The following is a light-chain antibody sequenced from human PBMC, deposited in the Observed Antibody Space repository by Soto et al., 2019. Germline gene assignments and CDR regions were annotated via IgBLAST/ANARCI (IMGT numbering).Light chain of an antibody. Sequence: QSVLTHHRSLSGSPGQSVTISCTGTSSDVGGYNYVSWYQQHPGKAPKLMIYDVSKRPSGVPDRFSGSKSGNTASLTISGLQAEDEADYYCCSYAGSYTFYVFGTGTKVTVL. J-gene: IGLJ1*01. CDR3: CSYAGSYTFYV. CDR1: SSDVGGYNY. V-gene: IGLV2-11*01. CDR2: DVS.